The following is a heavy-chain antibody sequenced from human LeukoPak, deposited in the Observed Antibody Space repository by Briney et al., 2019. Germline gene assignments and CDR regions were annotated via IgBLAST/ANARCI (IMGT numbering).Heavy chain of an antibody. V-gene: IGHV1-8*01. Sequence: ASVKVSCKASGYTFTSYDINWVRQATGQGLEWMGWMNPNTGNTGYAQKFQGRVTMTSYTSITTAYMELSSLRSEDTAVYYCARGVGIAAGQYYFDYWGQGTLVTVSS. CDR2: MNPNTGNT. D-gene: IGHD6-13*01. CDR3: ARGVGIAAGQYYFDY. CDR1: GYTFTSYD. J-gene: IGHJ4*02.